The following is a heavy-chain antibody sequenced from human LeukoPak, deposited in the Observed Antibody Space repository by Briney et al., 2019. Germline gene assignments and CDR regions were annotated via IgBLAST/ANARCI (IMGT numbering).Heavy chain of an antibody. CDR2: IYYSGST. CDR3: ARVAGTHAFDI. Sequence: SETLSLTCTVSGGSISSYYWSWIRQPPGKGLEWIGYIYYSGSTNYNPSLKNRVTISVDTSKNQFSLKLSSVTAADTAVYYCARVAGTHAFDIWGQGTMVTVSS. J-gene: IGHJ3*02. V-gene: IGHV4-59*01. CDR1: GGSISSYY. D-gene: IGHD6-19*01.